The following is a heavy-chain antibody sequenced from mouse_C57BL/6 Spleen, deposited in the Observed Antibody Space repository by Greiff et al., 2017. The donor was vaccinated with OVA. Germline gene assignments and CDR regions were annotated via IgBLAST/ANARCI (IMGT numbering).Heavy chain of an antibody. D-gene: IGHD2-1*01. J-gene: IGHJ4*01. CDR2: IHPNSGST. CDR1: GYTFTSYW. Sequence: VQLKQPGAELVKPGASVKLSCKASGYTFTSYWMHWVKQRPGQGLEWIGMIHPNSGSTNYNEKFKSKATLTVDKSSSTAYMQLSSLTSEDSAVYYCARSYGNYNAMDYWGQGTSVTVSS. V-gene: IGHV1-64*01. CDR3: ARSYGNYNAMDY.